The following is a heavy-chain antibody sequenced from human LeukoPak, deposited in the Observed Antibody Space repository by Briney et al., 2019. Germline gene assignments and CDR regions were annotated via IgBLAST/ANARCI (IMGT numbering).Heavy chain of an antibody. CDR3: ARVRLLWFGESKDDAFDI. CDR1: GFTFSRFW. CDR2: INQDGSEK. Sequence: GGSLRLSCAASGFTFSRFWMSWVRQAPGKGLEWVANINQDGSEKYYVDSVKGRFTISRDNAKNSLYLQMNSLRAEDTAVYYCARVRLLWFGESKDDAFDIWGQGTMVTVSS. J-gene: IGHJ3*02. V-gene: IGHV3-7*03. D-gene: IGHD3-10*01.